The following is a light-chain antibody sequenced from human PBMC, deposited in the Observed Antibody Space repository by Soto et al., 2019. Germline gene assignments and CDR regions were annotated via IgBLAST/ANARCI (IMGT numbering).Light chain of an antibody. CDR1: QSLSSN. J-gene: IGKJ2*01. CDR2: AAS. Sequence: EIVMTQSPASLSVSPGERATLSCRASQSLSSNLAWYQQKPGQAPRLLHYAASIRATGVPARFSGSGYETEFTLTISSLQSEDFAVYYCQQYSTWPRGAAFGQGTKLEIK. V-gene: IGKV3-15*01. CDR3: QQYSTWPRGAA.